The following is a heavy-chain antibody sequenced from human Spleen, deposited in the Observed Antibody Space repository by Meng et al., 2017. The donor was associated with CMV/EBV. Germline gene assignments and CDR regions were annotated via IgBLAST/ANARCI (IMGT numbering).Heavy chain of an antibody. CDR1: GGSISSSSYY. Sequence: SETLSLTCSVSGGSISSSSYYWGWIRQPPGKGLEWIGSIYYSGSTDYNPSLKSRVTISVDTSKNQFSLKLSSVTAADTAVYYCARVVPAAIVYYFDYWGQGTLVTVSS. J-gene: IGHJ4*02. CDR2: IYYSGST. V-gene: IGHV4-39*07. D-gene: IGHD2-2*02. CDR3: ARVVPAAIVYYFDY.